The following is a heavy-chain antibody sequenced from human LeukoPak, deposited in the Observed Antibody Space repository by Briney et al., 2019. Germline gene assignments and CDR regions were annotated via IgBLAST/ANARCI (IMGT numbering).Heavy chain of an antibody. Sequence: GRSLRLSCAASGFTFSSYGMHWVRQAPGKGLEWVAVISYDGSNKYYADSVKGRFTISRDNAKLSLYLQMNGLGVEDTALYFCARGPSFTTDAFDLWGQGTMVSASS. V-gene: IGHV3-30*03. J-gene: IGHJ3*01. D-gene: IGHD1-1*01. CDR1: GFTFSSYG. CDR3: ARGPSFTTDAFDL. CDR2: ISYDGSNK.